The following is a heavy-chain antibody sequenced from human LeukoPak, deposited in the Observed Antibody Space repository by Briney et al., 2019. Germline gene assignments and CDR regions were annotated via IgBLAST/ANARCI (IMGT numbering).Heavy chain of an antibody. CDR2: IYTSGST. CDR3: ARIGEYVSNYYYYMDV. V-gene: IGHV4-4*09. D-gene: IGHD3-10*01. Sequence: SETLSLTCTVSGGSISSYYWSWIRQPPGKGLEWIGYIYTSGSTNYNPSLKSRVTISVDTSKNQFSLKLSSVTAADTAVYYCARIGEYVSNYYYYMDVWGKGTTVTVSS. J-gene: IGHJ6*03. CDR1: GGSISSYY.